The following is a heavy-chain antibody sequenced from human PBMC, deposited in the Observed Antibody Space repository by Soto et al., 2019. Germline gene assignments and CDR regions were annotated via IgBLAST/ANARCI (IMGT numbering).Heavy chain of an antibody. D-gene: IGHD1-26*01. Sequence: SETLSLTCTVSGGSISSYYWSWIRQPPGKGLEWIGYIYYSGSTNYNPSLKSRVTISVGTSKKQFSLKLSSVTAADTAFYYCARPVGTTTDAFDIWGQGTMVTVSS. CDR2: IYYSGST. J-gene: IGHJ3*02. CDR1: GGSISSYY. CDR3: ARPVGTTTDAFDI. V-gene: IGHV4-59*13.